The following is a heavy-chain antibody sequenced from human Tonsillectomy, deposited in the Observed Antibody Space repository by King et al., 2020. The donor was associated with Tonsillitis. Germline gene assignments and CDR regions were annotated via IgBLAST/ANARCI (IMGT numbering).Heavy chain of an antibody. CDR1: GGSISSGDYY. V-gene: IGHV4-30-4*01. D-gene: IGHD3-10*01. CDR2: IYYSGST. CDR3: ARGFNPYRFGLDY. J-gene: IGHJ4*02. Sequence: QLQESGPGLVKPSQTLSLTCTVSGGSISSGDYYWSWIRQPPGKGLEWIGYIYYSGSTYYNPSLKSRVTISVDTSKNQFSLKLSSVTAADTAVYYCARGFNPYRFGLDYWGQGTLVTVSS.